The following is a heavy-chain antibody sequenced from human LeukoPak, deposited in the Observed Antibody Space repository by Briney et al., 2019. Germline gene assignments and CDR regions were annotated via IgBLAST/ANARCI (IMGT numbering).Heavy chain of an antibody. CDR3: ARDHSSSWSNAFDI. Sequence: GASVKVSCKASGYTFTGYYMHWVRQAPGQGLEWMGGIIPIFGTANYAQKFQGRVTITADESTSTAYMELSSLRSEDTAVYYCARDHSSSWSNAFDIWGQGTMVTVSS. D-gene: IGHD6-13*01. J-gene: IGHJ3*02. CDR2: IIPIFGTA. CDR1: GYTFTGYY. V-gene: IGHV1-69*13.